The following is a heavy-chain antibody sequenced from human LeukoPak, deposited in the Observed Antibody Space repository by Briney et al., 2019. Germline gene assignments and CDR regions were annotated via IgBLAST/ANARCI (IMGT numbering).Heavy chain of an antibody. CDR2: ISSSSSTI. CDR3: ARGEYGSGSYYPRAYYFDY. Sequence: GGSLRLSCAASGFTFSSYSMNWVRQAPGKGLEWVSYISSSSSTIYYADSVKGRFTISRDNAKNSLYLQMNSLRAEDTAVYYCARGEYGSGSYYPRAYYFDYWGQGTLVTVSS. CDR1: GFTFSSYS. V-gene: IGHV3-48*01. D-gene: IGHD3-10*01. J-gene: IGHJ4*02.